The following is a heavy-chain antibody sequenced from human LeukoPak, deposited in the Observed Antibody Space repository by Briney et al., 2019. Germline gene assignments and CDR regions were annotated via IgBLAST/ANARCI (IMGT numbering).Heavy chain of an antibody. Sequence: SETLSLTRTVSGGSISSTIFYWGWIRQPPGKGLEWIGTIFYSGSTYYSPSLKSRVTISIDTSKNQFSLKLSSVTAADTAVYYCARVVPAAIFSFNWYFDLWGRGTLVTVSS. D-gene: IGHD2-2*02. CDR2: IFYSGST. J-gene: IGHJ2*01. V-gene: IGHV4-39*07. CDR3: ARVVPAAIFSFNWYFDL. CDR1: GGSISSTIFY.